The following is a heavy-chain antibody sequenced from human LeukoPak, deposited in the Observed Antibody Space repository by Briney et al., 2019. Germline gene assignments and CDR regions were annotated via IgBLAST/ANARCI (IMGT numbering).Heavy chain of an antibody. CDR3: ARGGSRGTYYYFDY. Sequence: ASVKVSCKTSGYTFTSYGISWVRQAPGQGLEWMGWISAYTGNANYAQKFQGRVTMTTDTSTSTAYMELRSLRSDDTALYYCARGGSRGTYYYFDYWGQGTLVTVSS. CDR1: GYTFTSYG. V-gene: IGHV1-18*01. J-gene: IGHJ4*02. D-gene: IGHD1-26*01. CDR2: ISAYTGNA.